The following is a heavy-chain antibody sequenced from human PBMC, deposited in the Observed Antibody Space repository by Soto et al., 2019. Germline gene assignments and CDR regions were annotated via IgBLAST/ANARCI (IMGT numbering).Heavy chain of an antibody. J-gene: IGHJ4*02. CDR2: FDPEDGET. CDR3: ATLGYCSSTSCYDVDY. CDR1: GYTLTELS. V-gene: IGHV1-24*01. D-gene: IGHD2-2*01. Sequence: ASVKVSCKVSGYTLTELSMHWVRQAPGKGLEWMGGFDPEDGETIYAQKFQGRVTMTEDTSTDTAYMELSSLRSEDTAVYYCATLGYCSSTSCYDVDYWGQGTLVTVSS.